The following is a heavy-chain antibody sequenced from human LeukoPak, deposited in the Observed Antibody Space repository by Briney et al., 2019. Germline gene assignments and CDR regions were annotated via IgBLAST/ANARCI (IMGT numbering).Heavy chain of an antibody. J-gene: IGHJ4*02. CDR2: INPNSGGT. D-gene: IGHD2-2*01. CDR1: GYTFTGYY. Sequence: ASVKVSCKASGYTFTGYYMHGVRQAPGQGLEWMGWINPNSGGTNYAQKFQGRVTMTRDTSISTAYMELSRLRSDDTAVYYCARGKWFVPAAPDYWGQGTLVTVSS. CDR3: ARGKWFVPAAPDY. V-gene: IGHV1-2*02.